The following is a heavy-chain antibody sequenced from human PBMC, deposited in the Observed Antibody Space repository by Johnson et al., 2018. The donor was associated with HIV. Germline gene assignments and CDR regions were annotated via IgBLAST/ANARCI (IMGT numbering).Heavy chain of an antibody. CDR2: ISSSGSPT. Sequence: QVQLVESGGGLIQPGGSLRLSCAASGFTLSDYYMSWIRQAPGKGLEWLSYISSSGSPTYYADSVEGRFTISMDSAKNSRYLQMNSLRAEDTAVYYCARGPTRFAAFDIWGQGTMVTVSS. CDR1: GFTLSDYY. J-gene: IGHJ3*02. V-gene: IGHV3-11*01. CDR3: ARGPTRFAAFDI. D-gene: IGHD3-10*01.